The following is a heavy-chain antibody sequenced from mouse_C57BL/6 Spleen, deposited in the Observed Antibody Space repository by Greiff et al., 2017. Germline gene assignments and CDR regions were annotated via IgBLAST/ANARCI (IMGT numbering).Heavy chain of an antibody. Sequence: VQGVESGPGLVAPSQSLSITCPVSGFSLTSYAISWVRPPPGKGLEWLGVIWTGGGTNYNSALKSRLSISKDNSKSQVFLKMNSLQTDDTARYYCARKRQSSLYYYAMDYWGQGTSVTVSS. V-gene: IGHV2-9-1*01. D-gene: IGHD1-1*01. CDR1: GFSLTSYA. J-gene: IGHJ4*01. CDR3: ARKRQSSLYYYAMDY. CDR2: IWTGGGT.